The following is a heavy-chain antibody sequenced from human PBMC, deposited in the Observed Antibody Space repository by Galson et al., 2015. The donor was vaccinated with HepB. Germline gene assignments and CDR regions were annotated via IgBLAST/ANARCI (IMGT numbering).Heavy chain of an antibody. V-gene: IGHV3-23*01. CDR3: AKDYGDYVGFFTEKYYFDY. CDR1: GLTLNSYA. J-gene: IGHJ4*02. Sequence: SLRLSYAASGLTLNSYAMSRVRPAPGLGLEWVSAISGSGGSTYYADSVKGLFTISRDNSKNTLYLQMNSLRAEDTAVYYCAKDYGDYVGFFTEKYYFDYWGQGTLVTVSS. CDR2: ISGSGGST. D-gene: IGHD4-17*01.